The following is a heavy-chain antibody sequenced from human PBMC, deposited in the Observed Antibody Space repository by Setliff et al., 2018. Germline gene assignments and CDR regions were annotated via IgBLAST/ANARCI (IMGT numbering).Heavy chain of an antibody. CDR2: IYPGNADT. V-gene: IGHV5-51*01. D-gene: IGHD2-21*01. Sequence: GESLKISCKGSGYSFTDYWIAWARQTPGKGLEWMGTIYPGNADTRYSPSFQGQVTISTDTSIHTAFLQWNNLKASDTAVYYCARRGERFFNWFDPWGQGTLVTVSS. CDR1: GYSFTDYW. J-gene: IGHJ5*02. CDR3: ARRGERFFNWFDP.